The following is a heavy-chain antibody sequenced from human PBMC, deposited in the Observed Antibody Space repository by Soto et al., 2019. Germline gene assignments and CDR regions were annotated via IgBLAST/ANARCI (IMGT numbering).Heavy chain of an antibody. V-gene: IGHV4-31*03. CDR1: GGSISSGGYY. CDR3: ARYRKYYDFWSGHYGMDV. CDR2: IYYSGST. J-gene: IGHJ6*02. Sequence: SETLSLTCTVSGGSISSGGYYWSWIRQHPGKGLEWIGYIYYSGSTYYNPSLKSRVTISVDTSKNQFSLKLSSVTAADTAVYYCARYRKYYDFWSGHYGMDVWGQGTTVTVSS. D-gene: IGHD3-3*01.